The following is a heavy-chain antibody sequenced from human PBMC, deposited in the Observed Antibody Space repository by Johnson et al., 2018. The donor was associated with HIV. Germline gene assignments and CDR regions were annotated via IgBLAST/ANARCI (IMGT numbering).Heavy chain of an antibody. CDR1: GFTFDDYA. V-gene: IGHV3-9*01. CDR2: ISWNSGSI. CDR3: ARVGANFDAFDI. Sequence: VQLVESGGGLVQPGRSLRLSCAASGFTFDDYAMHWVRKAPGKGLEWVSGISWNSGSIGYADSVKGRFTISRDNAKNSLYLQMNSLRAEDTAVYYCARVGANFDAFDIWGQGTMVTVSS. D-gene: IGHD4/OR15-4a*01. J-gene: IGHJ3*02.